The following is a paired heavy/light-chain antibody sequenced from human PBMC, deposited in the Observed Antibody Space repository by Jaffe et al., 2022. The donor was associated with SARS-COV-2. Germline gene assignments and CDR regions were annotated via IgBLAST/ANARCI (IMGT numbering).Light chain of an antibody. Sequence: QSVLTQPPSASGTPGQRVTISCSGSSSNIGSNAVSWYQQFPRTAPKRLIYTNNQRPSGVPDRFSGSKSGTSASLAIYGLQSEDEADYYCAAWDDSLNALVLGGGTKLTVL. V-gene: IGLV1-44*01. CDR3: AAWDDSLNALV. J-gene: IGLJ3*02. CDR2: TNN. CDR1: SSNIGSNA.
Heavy chain of an antibody. V-gene: IGHV1-18*01. Sequence: QVQLVQSGAEVKEPGASVKVSCKASGYSFTSFGISWVRQAPGQGLEWLAWINVNNGDKNSARKFQGRVTVTTDTSTSTAHMELRSLRADDTAVYYCARDPLAERYLYGMDVWGQGTTVTVSS. CDR1: GYSFTSFG. D-gene: IGHD1-20*01. CDR2: INVNNGDK. CDR3: ARDPLAERYLYGMDV. J-gene: IGHJ6*02.